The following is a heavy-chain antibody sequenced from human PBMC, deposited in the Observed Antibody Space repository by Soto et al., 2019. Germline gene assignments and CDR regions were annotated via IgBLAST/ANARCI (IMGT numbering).Heavy chain of an antibody. J-gene: IGHJ6*02. D-gene: IGHD5-18*01. CDR1: GGTFSSYA. CDR3: AREVGSVDTGYYYGMDV. CDR2: IIPIFGTA. V-gene: IGHV1-69*13. Sequence: GASVKVSCKASGGTFSSYAISWVRQAPGQGLEWMGGIIPIFGTANYAQKFQGRVTITADESTSTAYMELSRLRSDDTAVYYCAREVGSVDTGYYYGMDVWGQGTTVTVSS.